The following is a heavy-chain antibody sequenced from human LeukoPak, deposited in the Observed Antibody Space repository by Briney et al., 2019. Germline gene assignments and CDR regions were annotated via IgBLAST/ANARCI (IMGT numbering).Heavy chain of an antibody. CDR2: ISGSGGST. J-gene: IGHJ4*02. CDR1: GFTFSSYA. V-gene: IGHV3-23*01. Sequence: GGSLRLSCAASGFTFSSYAMSWVRQAPGKGLEWVSAISGSGGSTYYADSVKGRSTISRDNSKNTLYLQMNSLRAEDTAVYYCAKDTMVRGVIIPFDYWGQGTLVTVSS. CDR3: AKDTMVRGVIIPFDY. D-gene: IGHD3-10*01.